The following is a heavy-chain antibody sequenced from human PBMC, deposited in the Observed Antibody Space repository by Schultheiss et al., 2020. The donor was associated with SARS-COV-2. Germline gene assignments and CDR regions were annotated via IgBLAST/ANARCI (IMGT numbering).Heavy chain of an antibody. D-gene: IGHD4-17*01. Sequence: GGSLRLSCAASGFTFSSYGMHWVRQAPGKGLEWVAVISYDGSNKYYADSVKGRFTISRDNSKNTLYLQMNSLRAEDTAVYYCARGFTVTNPSDYWGQGTLVTVSS. V-gene: IGHV3-30*03. CDR1: GFTFSSYG. CDR3: ARGFTVTNPSDY. CDR2: ISYDGSNK. J-gene: IGHJ4*02.